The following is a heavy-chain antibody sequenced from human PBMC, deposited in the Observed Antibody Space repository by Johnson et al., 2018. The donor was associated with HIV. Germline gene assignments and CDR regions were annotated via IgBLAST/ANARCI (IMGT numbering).Heavy chain of an antibody. CDR3: STDLGLEWSEGNDAFDV. D-gene: IGHD3-3*01. J-gene: IGHJ3*01. CDR2: INWNGGIT. Sequence: VQLVESGGGVLRPGASLRLSCEGFGFIFDDYGLNWVRQAPGKGLEWVSGINWNGGITGYADSVKGRFTISRDNARNSLYLQMNSLKTEDTAVYYCSTDLGLEWSEGNDAFDVWGQGTMVTVSS. CDR1: GFIFDDYG. V-gene: IGHV3-20*04.